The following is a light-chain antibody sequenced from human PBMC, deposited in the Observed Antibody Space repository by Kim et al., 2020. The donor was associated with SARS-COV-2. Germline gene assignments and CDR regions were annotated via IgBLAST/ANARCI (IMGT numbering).Light chain of an antibody. V-gene: IGLV1-44*01. Sequence: GQRVTISCSGSFANVGRNTVNWWQQFPGTAPKLLIFGYNQRPSGVPARCSGSKSGTSASLAISGLQSEDEADYYCAAWDDNLNGVGFGGGTQLTVL. CDR1: FANVGRNT. J-gene: IGLJ2*01. CDR2: GYN. CDR3: AAWDDNLNGVG.